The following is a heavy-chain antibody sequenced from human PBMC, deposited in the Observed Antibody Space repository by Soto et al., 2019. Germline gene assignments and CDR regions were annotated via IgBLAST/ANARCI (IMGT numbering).Heavy chain of an antibody. CDR3: AKEGDGYNYGAH. Sequence: EVQLLESGGGLVQPGGSLRLSCAASGFTFSNYAMSWVRQAPGKGLEWVSNISGSGGSTYYAGSVKGRFTVSRDNSKNTLYLLMNSLRAEDTAVYYCAKEGDGYNYGAHWGQGTLVTVSS. V-gene: IGHV3-23*01. CDR1: GFTFSNYA. J-gene: IGHJ4*02. CDR2: ISGSGGST. D-gene: IGHD5-12*01.